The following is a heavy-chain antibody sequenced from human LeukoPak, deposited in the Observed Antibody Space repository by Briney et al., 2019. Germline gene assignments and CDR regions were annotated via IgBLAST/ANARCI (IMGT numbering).Heavy chain of an antibody. D-gene: IGHD1-26*01. CDR2: INPKSGAT. CDR3: TIDEWELPGY. CDR1: GYTFTDYY. Sequence: ASVKVSCKTSGYTFTDYYIHWVRQAPGQGLEWMGWINPKSGATDFAQKFQGRITLTRDTSITTAHMEMNRLTSDDTAVYFCTIDEWELPGYWGQGTRVTVAT. J-gene: IGHJ4*02. V-gene: IGHV1-2*02.